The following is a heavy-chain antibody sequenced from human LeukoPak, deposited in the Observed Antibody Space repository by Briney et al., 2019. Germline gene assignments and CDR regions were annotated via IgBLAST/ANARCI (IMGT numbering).Heavy chain of an antibody. V-gene: IGHV1-18*01. Sequence: VSVKVSCKASGYTFTSYGISWVRRAPGQGLEWMGWISAYNGNTNYAQKLQGRVTMTTDTSTSTAYMELRSLRSDDTAVYYCARGYCSSTSCYTGDYWGQGTLVTVSS. CDR3: ARGYCSSTSCYTGDY. D-gene: IGHD2-2*02. CDR2: ISAYNGNT. J-gene: IGHJ4*02. CDR1: GYTFTSYG.